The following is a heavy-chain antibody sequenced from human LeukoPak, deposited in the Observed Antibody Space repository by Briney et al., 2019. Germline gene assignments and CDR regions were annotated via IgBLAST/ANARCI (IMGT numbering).Heavy chain of an antibody. J-gene: IGHJ4*02. CDR2: ISGDGGST. V-gene: IGHV3-43*02. D-gene: IGHD5-12*01. CDR1: GFTFDDYA. CDR3: AKDTRRGYSGYRSWGSFDY. Sequence: GGSLRLTCAASGFTFDDYAMHRVRQAPGKGLEWVSLISGDGGSTYYADSVKGRFTISRDNSKNSLYLQMNSLRTEDTALYYCAKDTRRGYSGYRSWGSFDYWGQGTLVTVSS.